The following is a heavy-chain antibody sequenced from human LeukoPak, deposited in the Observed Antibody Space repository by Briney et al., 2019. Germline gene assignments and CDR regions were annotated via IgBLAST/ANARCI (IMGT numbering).Heavy chain of an antibody. CDR2: IYYSGST. CDR3: AKGTHSSSWHWYDP. V-gene: IGHV4-39*07. CDR1: GGSISSSSYY. J-gene: IGHJ5*02. Sequence: SETLSLTCTVSGGSISSSSYYWGWIRQPPGKGLEWIGSIYYSGSTYYNPSLKSRVTISVDTSKNQFSLKLSSVTAADTAVYYCAKGTHSSSWHWYDPWGQGTLVTVSS. D-gene: IGHD6-13*01.